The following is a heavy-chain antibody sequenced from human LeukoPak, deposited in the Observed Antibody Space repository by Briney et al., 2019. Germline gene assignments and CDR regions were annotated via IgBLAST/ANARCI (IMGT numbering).Heavy chain of an antibody. J-gene: IGHJ6*03. CDR3: ARGGYSYGNYYYYYMDV. V-gene: IGHV4-39*07. CDR1: GGSISSSSYY. Sequence: SETLSLTCTVSGGSISSSSYYWGWIRQPPGKGLEWIGSIYHSGSTYYNPSLKSRVTISLDTSQNQFSLKLTSVTPADTAVYYCARGGYSYGNYYYYYMDVWGKGTTVTVSS. D-gene: IGHD5-18*01. CDR2: IYHSGST.